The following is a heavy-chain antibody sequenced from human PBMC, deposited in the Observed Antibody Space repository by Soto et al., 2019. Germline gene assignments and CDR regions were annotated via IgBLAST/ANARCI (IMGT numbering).Heavy chain of an antibody. Sequence: EVQLLESGGGLVQPGGSLRLSCAASGFTFSSYAMSWVRQAPGKGLEWVSAISGSGGSTYYADSVKGRFTISRDNSKNTLYLQMTSLRAEDTAVYYCAKEGPSVVGRKSAAFDIWGQGTMVTVSS. V-gene: IGHV3-23*01. CDR3: AKEGPSVVGRKSAAFDI. D-gene: IGHD2-15*01. CDR1: GFTFSSYA. J-gene: IGHJ3*02. CDR2: ISGSGGST.